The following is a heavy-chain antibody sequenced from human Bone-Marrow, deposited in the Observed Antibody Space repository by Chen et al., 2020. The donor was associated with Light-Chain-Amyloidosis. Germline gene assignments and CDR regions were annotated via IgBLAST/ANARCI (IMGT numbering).Heavy chain of an antibody. Sequence: EVLLVQSGGGLVQPGGSLRLSCEAYGFTFSKNWMNWVRQAQGEGLEGVVNINEDGSTRYYAVSVKARFTISRANVKNSLVLQMDSLRVEDTAVYYCALEDCSSNNCPFHHWGQGILVTVSS. CDR2: INEDGSTR. CDR1: GFTFSKNW. J-gene: IGHJ4*02. V-gene: IGHV3-7*01. CDR3: ALEDCSSNNCPFHH. D-gene: IGHD2-2*01.